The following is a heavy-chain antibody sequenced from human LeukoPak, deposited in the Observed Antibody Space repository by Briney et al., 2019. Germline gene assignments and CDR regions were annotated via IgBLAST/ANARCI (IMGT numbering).Heavy chain of an antibody. Sequence: PGGSLRLSCAASGFTFSSYGMHWVRQAPGKGLGGVAVIWYEGSNKYYADSVKGRFPISRDNSKNTLYLQMNSLRAEDTAVYYCARDWRYCSGGSCYRGGYYFDYWGQGTLVTVSS. CDR3: ARDWRYCSGGSCYRGGYYFDY. J-gene: IGHJ4*02. CDR1: GFTFSSYG. V-gene: IGHV3-33*01. CDR2: IWYEGSNK. D-gene: IGHD2-15*01.